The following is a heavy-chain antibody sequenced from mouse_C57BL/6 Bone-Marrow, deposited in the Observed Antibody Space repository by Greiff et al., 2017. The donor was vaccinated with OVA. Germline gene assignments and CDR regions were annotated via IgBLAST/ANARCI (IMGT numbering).Heavy chain of an antibody. J-gene: IGHJ2*01. Sequence: QVQLQQSGAELAKPGASVKLSCKASGYTFTSYWLHWVKQRPGQGLEWIGYINPSSGYTKYNEKFKDKATLTADKSSSTAYMQLSSLTYEDSAVYYCAILLLDLYWGQGTTLTVSS. CDR1: GYTFTSYW. CDR3: AILLLDLY. D-gene: IGHD1-1*01. V-gene: IGHV1-7*01. CDR2: INPSSGYT.